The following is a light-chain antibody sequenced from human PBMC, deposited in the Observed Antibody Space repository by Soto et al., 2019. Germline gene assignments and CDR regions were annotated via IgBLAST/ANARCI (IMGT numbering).Light chain of an antibody. V-gene: IGKV1-12*01. Sequence: ILMTQSPSSVSASVGDRVTITCRASQDISSLLAWYQHKPGQAPKLLIYAATTLQSGVPPRFSGSESGAEFTLTISSLQPDDFATYYCQQADNFPFTVGPGTKVDSK. CDR1: QDISSL. CDR2: AAT. J-gene: IGKJ3*01. CDR3: QQADNFPFT.